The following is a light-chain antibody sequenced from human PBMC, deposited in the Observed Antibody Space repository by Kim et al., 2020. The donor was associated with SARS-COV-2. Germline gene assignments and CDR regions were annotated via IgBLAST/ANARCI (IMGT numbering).Light chain of an antibody. Sequence: GQLITISCTGTSSDVGGYNSVSWYQQHPGKAPKLMSDDVSKRPSGVSNRFSGSKSGNTASLTISELQAEDEADYYCSSYTSSSTLVFGGGTQLTVL. V-gene: IGLV2-14*04. CDR3: SSYTSSSTLV. CDR2: DVS. J-gene: IGLJ2*01. CDR1: SSDVGGYNS.